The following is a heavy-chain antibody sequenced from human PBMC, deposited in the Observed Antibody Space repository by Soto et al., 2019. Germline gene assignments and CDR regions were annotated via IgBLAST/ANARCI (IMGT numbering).Heavy chain of an antibody. Sequence: SETLSLTCTVSGGSISSYYWSWIRQPPGKGLEWIGYTYYGGSTNYNPSLKSRVTISVDTSKNQFSLKLSFVTAADTAVYYCARGGWKLFDYWGQGTLVTVSS. CDR2: TYYGGST. J-gene: IGHJ4*02. CDR1: GGSISSYY. V-gene: IGHV4-59*01. CDR3: ARGGWKLFDY. D-gene: IGHD6-19*01.